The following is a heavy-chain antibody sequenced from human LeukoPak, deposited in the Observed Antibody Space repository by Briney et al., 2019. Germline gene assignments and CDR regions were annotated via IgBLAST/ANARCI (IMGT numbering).Heavy chain of an antibody. J-gene: IGHJ5*02. CDR2: ISSSSSYI. CDR3: ARDLGSSWCRFDP. CDR1: GFTFSSYS. D-gene: IGHD6-13*01. Sequence: PGGSLRLSCAASGFTFSSYSMNWVRQAPGKGLECVSSISSSSSYIYYADSVKGRFTISRDNAKNSLYLQMNSLRAEDTAVYYCARDLGSSWCRFDPWGQGTLVTVSS. V-gene: IGHV3-21*01.